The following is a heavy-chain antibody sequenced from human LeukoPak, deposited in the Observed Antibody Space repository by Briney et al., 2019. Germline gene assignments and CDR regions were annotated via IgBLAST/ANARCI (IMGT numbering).Heavy chain of an antibody. V-gene: IGHV3-74*01. CDR3: TRGRLGELSPFDY. CDR1: GFTFSSYW. Sequence: PGGSLRLSCAASGFTFSSYWMHWVRQAPGKGLVWVSRINSDGSSTSYADSVKGRFTISRDNAKNTLYLQMNSLRAEDTAVYYCTRGRLGELSPFDYWGQGTLVTVSS. D-gene: IGHD3-16*02. J-gene: IGHJ4*02. CDR2: INSDGSST.